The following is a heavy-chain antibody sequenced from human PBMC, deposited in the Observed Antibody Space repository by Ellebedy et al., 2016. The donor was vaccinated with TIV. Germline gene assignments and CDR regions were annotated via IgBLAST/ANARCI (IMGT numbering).Heavy chain of an antibody. V-gene: IGHV1-46*01. J-gene: IGHJ4*02. CDR2: INPSGGST. Sequence: ASVKVSCXASGYTFTSYYMHWVRQAPGQGLEWMGIINPSGGSTSYAQKFQGRVTMTRNTSISTAYMELSSLRSEDTAVYYCARESPWYSSSWYYWGQGTLVTVSS. D-gene: IGHD6-13*01. CDR3: ARESPWYSSSWYY. CDR1: GYTFTSYY.